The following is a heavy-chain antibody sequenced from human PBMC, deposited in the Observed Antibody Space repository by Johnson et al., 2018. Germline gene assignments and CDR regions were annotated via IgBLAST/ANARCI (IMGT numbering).Heavy chain of an antibody. CDR3: ASSFDYGDLGAFDI. V-gene: IGHV1-8*01. CDR1: GYTFTSYD. J-gene: IGHJ3*02. D-gene: IGHD4-17*01. CDR2: MNPNSGNT. Sequence: QVQLVESGAEVKKPGASVKVSCKASGYTFTSYDINWVRQATGQGLEWMGWMNPNSGNTGYAQKFQGRVTMTRNNSISTAYMELSSLRSEYTAVYYCASSFDYGDLGAFDISGQGTMVTVSS.